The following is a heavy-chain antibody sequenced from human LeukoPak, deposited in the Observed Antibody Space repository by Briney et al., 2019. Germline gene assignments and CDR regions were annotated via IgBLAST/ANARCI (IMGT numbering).Heavy chain of an antibody. D-gene: IGHD5-12*01. CDR1: GFTFSSYG. J-gene: IGHJ4*02. V-gene: IGHV3-30*18. CDR2: ISYDGSNM. CDR3: AKDPYSGYGSYFDY. Sequence: GRSLRLSCAASGFTFSSYGVHWVRQAPGKGLEGVAVISYDGSNMYYADSVKGRFTISRDNSKNTLYLQMNSLRAEDTAVYYCAKDPYSGYGSYFDYWGQGTLVTVSS.